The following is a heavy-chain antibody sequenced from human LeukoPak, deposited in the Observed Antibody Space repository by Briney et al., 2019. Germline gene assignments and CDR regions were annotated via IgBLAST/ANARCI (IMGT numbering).Heavy chain of an antibody. CDR2: IPYDGSNK. CDR3: APDQGCECYLGY. J-gene: IGHJ4*02. D-gene: IGHD2-21*01. Sequence: PGGSLRLSCAASGFTFTSYGMHWVRQAPGKGLEWVAFIPYDGSNKYYADSVKGRFTFSRDTAKNSLYLQINSLRAEDTAVYYCAPDQGCECYLGYWGRGTVVSVFS. CDR1: GFTFTSYG. V-gene: IGHV3-30*02.